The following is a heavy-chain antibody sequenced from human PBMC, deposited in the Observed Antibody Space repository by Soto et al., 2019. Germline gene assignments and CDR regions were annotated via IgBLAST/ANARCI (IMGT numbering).Heavy chain of an antibody. V-gene: IGHV4-34*01. Sequence: QVQLQQWGAGLLKPSETLSLTCAVYGGSFSDYYWSWIRQPPGKGLEWSGEINHSGSTNYNPSLKSRVTISVDTSKNQFSLKLSSVTAADTAVYYCAREGTPSPEGGDGWFDPWGQGTLVTVSS. D-gene: IGHD2-21*01. J-gene: IGHJ5*02. CDR2: INHSGST. CDR3: AREGTPSPEGGDGWFDP. CDR1: GGSFSDYY.